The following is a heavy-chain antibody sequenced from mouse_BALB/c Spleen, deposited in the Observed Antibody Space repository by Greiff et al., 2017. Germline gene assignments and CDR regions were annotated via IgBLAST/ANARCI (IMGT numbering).Heavy chain of an antibody. Sequence: EVHLVESGGGLVKPGGSLKLSCAASGFTFSDYYMYWVRQTPEKRLEWVATISDGGSYTYYPDSVKGRFTISRDNAKNNLYLQMSSLKSEDTAMYYCARGGIYYDYEVAYWGQGTLVTVSA. D-gene: IGHD2-4*01. CDR1: GFTFSDYY. V-gene: IGHV5-4*02. CDR2: ISDGGSYT. CDR3: ARGGIYYDYEVAY. J-gene: IGHJ3*01.